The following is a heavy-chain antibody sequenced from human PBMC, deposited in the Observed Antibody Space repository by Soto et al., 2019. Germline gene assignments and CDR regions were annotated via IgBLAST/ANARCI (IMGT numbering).Heavy chain of an antibody. CDR2: INSDGSST. D-gene: IGHD4-17*01. CDR3: ARAARVRYGDYELYFDY. J-gene: IGHJ4*02. Sequence: PGGSLRLSCAASGFTFSSSAMNWVRQAPGKGLVWVSRINSDGSSTSYADSVKGRFTISRDNAKNTLYLQMNSLRAEDTAVYYCARAARVRYGDYELYFDYWGQGTLVTVSS. V-gene: IGHV3-74*01. CDR1: GFTFSSSA.